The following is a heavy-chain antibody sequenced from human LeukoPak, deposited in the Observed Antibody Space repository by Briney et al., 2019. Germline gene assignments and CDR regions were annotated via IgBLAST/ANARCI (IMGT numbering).Heavy chain of an antibody. CDR3: AKGPSSTSCSPPDY. V-gene: IGHV3-23*01. D-gene: IGHD2-2*01. J-gene: IGHJ4*02. CDR2: ISGSSGSA. CDR1: GFTFSSYV. Sequence: GGSLRLSCAASGFTFSSYVMSWVRQAPGKGLEWVSVISGSSGSAYYADSVKGRFTISRDNSKNTLYLQMNSLRAEDTAVYYCAKGPSSTSCSPPDYWGQGTLVTVSS.